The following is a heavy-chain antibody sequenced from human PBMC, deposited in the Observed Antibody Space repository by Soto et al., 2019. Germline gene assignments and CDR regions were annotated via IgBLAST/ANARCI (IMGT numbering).Heavy chain of an antibody. CDR1: GFTFDDYT. Sequence: EVQLVESGGVVVQPGGSLRLSCAASGFTFDDYTMHWARQAPGKGLEWVSLISWDGDVTYYADSVKGRFTIARDNSKNSLYLQMNSLRTEDTALYYCAKDTLIYGDAIDYWGQGTLVTVPS. CDR2: ISWDGDVT. CDR3: AKDTLIYGDAIDY. J-gene: IGHJ4*02. D-gene: IGHD4-17*01. V-gene: IGHV3-43*01.